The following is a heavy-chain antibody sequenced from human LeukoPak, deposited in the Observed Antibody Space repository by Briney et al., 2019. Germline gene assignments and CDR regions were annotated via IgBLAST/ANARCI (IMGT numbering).Heavy chain of an antibody. Sequence: ASVKVSCKASGGTFSSYAISWVRQAPGQGLEWMGGIIPIFGTANYAQKFQGRVTITTDESTSTAYMELSSLRSEDTAVYYCARGKSRSPYTFIAAAGRSVHYFDYWGQGTLVTVSS. D-gene: IGHD6-13*01. CDR1: GGTFSSYA. J-gene: IGHJ4*02. CDR3: ARGKSRSPYTFIAAAGRSVHYFDY. CDR2: IIPIFGTA. V-gene: IGHV1-69*05.